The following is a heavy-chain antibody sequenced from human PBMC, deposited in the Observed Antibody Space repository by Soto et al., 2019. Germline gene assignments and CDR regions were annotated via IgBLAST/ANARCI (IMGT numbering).Heavy chain of an antibody. D-gene: IGHD2-2*01. V-gene: IGHV3-11*01. J-gene: IGHJ4*02. CDR1: GFTFSDYY. CDR2: ISSSGSTI. CDR3: ARELGYCSSTSCYVAAFDY. Sequence: QVQLVESGGGLVKPGGSLRLSCAASGFTFSDYYMSWIRQAPGKGLEWVSYISSSGSTIYYADSVKGRFTISRDNAKNSLYLQMNSLSAEDTAVYYCARELGYCSSTSCYVAAFDYWGQGTLVTVSS.